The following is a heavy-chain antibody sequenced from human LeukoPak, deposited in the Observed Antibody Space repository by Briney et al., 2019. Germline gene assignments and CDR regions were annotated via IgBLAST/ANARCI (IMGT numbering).Heavy chain of an antibody. Sequence: GGSLRLSCTASGFTFGDYAMSWVRQAPGKGLEWVGFIRSKAYGGTTEYAASVKGRFTISRDDSKSIAYLQMNSLKTEDTAVYYCTRDGTPYYDYVWGSYRYTPGSKIMDVWGKGTTVTVSS. J-gene: IGHJ6*04. D-gene: IGHD3-16*02. CDR2: IRSKAYGGTT. CDR3: TRDGTPYYDYVWGSYRYTPGSKIMDV. V-gene: IGHV3-49*04. CDR1: GFTFGDYA.